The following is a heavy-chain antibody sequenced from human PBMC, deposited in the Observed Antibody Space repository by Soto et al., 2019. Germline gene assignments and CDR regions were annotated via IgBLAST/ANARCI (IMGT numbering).Heavy chain of an antibody. CDR3: XXXXXXXXXXXXDP. CDR1: GFTFSXAW. Sequence: EVQLVESGGGLVEPGGXLTLSXATSGFTFSXAWMSWVRXXPGXXXXXVGRSQAETDGGTTDYAAPVKGRFTISRDDSKNTLRLQXNXLXXXXTXXXYXXXXXXXXXXXXXDPWGPGTLVTVSS. CDR2: SQAETDGGTT. V-gene: IGHV3-15*05. J-gene: IGHJ5*02.